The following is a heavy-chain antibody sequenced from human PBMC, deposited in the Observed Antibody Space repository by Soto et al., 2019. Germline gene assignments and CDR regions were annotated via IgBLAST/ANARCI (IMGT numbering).Heavy chain of an antibody. D-gene: IGHD3-22*01. Sequence: ASVKVSCKASGYTFTSYGIHWVRQAPGQRLEWTGWINAGNGNTKYSEKFQGRVTITRDTSASTAYLERSSLRSEDTAVYYCARDPNDSSAYYHHYYYGMDVWGQGTTVTVSS. V-gene: IGHV1-3*01. CDR2: INAGNGNT. CDR1: GYTFTSYG. J-gene: IGHJ6*02. CDR3: ARDPNDSSAYYHHYYYGMDV.